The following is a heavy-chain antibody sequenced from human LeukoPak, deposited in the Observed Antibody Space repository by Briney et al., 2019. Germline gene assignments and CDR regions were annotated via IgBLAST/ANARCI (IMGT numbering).Heavy chain of an antibody. V-gene: IGHV3-23*01. D-gene: IGHD3-9*01. CDR1: GLTISSYA. CDR2: ISASGIST. J-gene: IGHJ4*02. Sequence: GSLRLSCAASGLTISSYAMSWVRQAPGKGLEWVSTISASGISTYYADSVKGRFTISRDNSRNTLYLQMNSLRAEDTALYYCVKGDNNILTGYYNSFDYWGQGTLVTVSS. CDR3: VKGDNNILTGYYNSFDY.